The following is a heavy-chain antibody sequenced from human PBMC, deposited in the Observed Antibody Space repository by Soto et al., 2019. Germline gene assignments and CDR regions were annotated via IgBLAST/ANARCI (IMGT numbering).Heavy chain of an antibody. Sequence: QVQLVQSGAEVKKPGSSVKVSCKASGGTFSSYAISWVRQAPGQGLEWMGGIIPIFGTANYAQKFQGRVTITGGESTSTAYIELSSLKSEGKGGYYWASVPGFAAGGGSFEFWGQGTLVTGSS. CDR1: GGTFSSYA. CDR3: ASVPGFAAGGGSFEF. CDR2: IIPIFGTA. D-gene: IGHD6-13*01. J-gene: IGHJ4*02. V-gene: IGHV1-69*01.